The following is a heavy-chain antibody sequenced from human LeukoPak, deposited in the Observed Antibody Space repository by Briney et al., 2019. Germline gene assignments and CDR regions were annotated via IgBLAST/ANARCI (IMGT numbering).Heavy chain of an antibody. CDR3: ARNGLGYYDSSGSRDAFDI. J-gene: IGHJ3*02. CDR2: ISSSRSTM. V-gene: IGHV3-48*02. Sequence: GGSLRLSCAASGFTFSRYSMNWVRQAPGKGLGWVSYISSSRSTMYYADSVKGRFTISRDNAKNSLYLQMNSLRDEDTAVYYCARNGLGYYDSSGSRDAFDIWGQGTMVTVSS. CDR1: GFTFSRYS. D-gene: IGHD3-22*01.